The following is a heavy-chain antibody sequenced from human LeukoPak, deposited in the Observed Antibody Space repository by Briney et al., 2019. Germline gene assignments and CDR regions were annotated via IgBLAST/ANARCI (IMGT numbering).Heavy chain of an antibody. CDR3: ARAQYDFWSGPYNWFDP. D-gene: IGHD3-3*01. V-gene: IGHV4-34*01. CDR2: INHSGST. J-gene: IGHJ5*02. CDR1: GGSFSGYY. Sequence: SETLSLTCAVYGGSFSGYYWSWIRQPPGKGLEWIGGINHSGSTNYNPSLKSRVTISVDTSKNQFSLKLSSVTAADTAVYYCARAQYDFWSGPYNWFDPWGQGTLVTVSS.